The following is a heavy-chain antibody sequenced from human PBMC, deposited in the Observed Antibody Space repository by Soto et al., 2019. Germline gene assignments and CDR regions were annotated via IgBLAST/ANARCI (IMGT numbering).Heavy chain of an antibody. CDR1: GFTFSAFA. J-gene: IGHJ4*02. Sequence: EVHLLESGGGLVQPGGSLRLSCAASGFTFSAFAMAWIRQAPGKGLEWVSGISDSGGTRDYADSVKGRFTISRDNSKNTLYLQMNRLRADDAAVYFCATIEYNSSSLSGIAGYWGQGTLVTVSS. CDR2: ISDSGGTR. V-gene: IGHV3-23*01. D-gene: IGHD6-6*01. CDR3: ATIEYNSSSLSGIAGY.